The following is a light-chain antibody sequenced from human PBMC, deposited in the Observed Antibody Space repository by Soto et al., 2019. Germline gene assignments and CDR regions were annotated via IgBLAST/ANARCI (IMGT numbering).Light chain of an antibody. CDR1: RFNMASNT. Sequence: QPVLTQPPSASGTPGQRVTISCSGGRFNMASNTVHWYQQLPGMAPRLLIYSNDERPSGVPDRFSGSKSGTSASLAISSLQSDDEADYYCATWDDSLNGPVFGGGTKLTVL. CDR2: SND. CDR3: ATWDDSLNGPV. J-gene: IGLJ3*02. V-gene: IGLV1-44*01.